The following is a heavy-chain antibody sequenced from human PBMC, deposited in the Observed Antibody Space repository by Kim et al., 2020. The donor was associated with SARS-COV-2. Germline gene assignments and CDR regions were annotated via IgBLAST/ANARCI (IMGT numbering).Heavy chain of an antibody. V-gene: IGHV3-23*02. D-gene: IGHD2-2*02. CDR3: AKHPTASCYTGLDY. Sequence: GGSVTGRFTISRDNSRDTLFLQMNSLRAEDTAIYYCAKHPTASCYTGLDYWGQGTLVTVSS. J-gene: IGHJ4*02.